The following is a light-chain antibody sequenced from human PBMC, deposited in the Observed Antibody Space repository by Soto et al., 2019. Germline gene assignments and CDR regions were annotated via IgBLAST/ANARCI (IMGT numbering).Light chain of an antibody. J-gene: IGKJ4*01. Sequence: DIQMTQSPLTLSASVGDRVTITCRASQSINRYLAWYQQKPGKAPQLLIYDASHLKSGVPSRFSGSGSGTDFPLTISSLLSDDLATSFCHQLHCYPPTFRGWVKEEI. CDR2: DAS. CDR3: HQLHCYPPT. V-gene: IGKV1-5*01. CDR1: QSINRY.